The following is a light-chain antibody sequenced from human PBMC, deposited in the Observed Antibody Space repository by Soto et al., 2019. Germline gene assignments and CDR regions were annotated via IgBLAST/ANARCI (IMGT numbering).Light chain of an antibody. V-gene: IGKV3-20*01. Sequence: ELVLTQSPGTLSLSPGERATLSCRASQGVSSGYLAWFQQKPGQAPRLLIYGTSSRATGIPDSFSGSGSGTDFTLTISRLEPEDFAVYYCHQYDISPFTFGPGTKVDIK. J-gene: IGKJ3*01. CDR1: QGVSSGY. CDR3: HQYDISPFT. CDR2: GTS.